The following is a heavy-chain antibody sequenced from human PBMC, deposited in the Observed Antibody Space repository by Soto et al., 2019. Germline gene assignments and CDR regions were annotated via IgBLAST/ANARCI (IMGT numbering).Heavy chain of an antibody. D-gene: IGHD3-10*01. CDR3: AREGRITTYPHPNWFDP. V-gene: IGHV1-69*12. Sequence: QVQLVQSGAEVKKPGSSVKVSCKASGGTFSSYAISWVRQAPGQGLEWMGGIIPIFGTANYAQKFQGRVTITADESTSTAYMELSSLSSEDTAVYYCAREGRITTYPHPNWFDPWGQGTLVTVSS. CDR1: GGTFSSYA. CDR2: IIPIFGTA. J-gene: IGHJ5*02.